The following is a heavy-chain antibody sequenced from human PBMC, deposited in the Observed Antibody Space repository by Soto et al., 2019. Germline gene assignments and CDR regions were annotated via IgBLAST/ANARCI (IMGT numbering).Heavy chain of an antibody. CDR3: AKDKEGGSSNWFDP. CDR2: ISYDGSNK. V-gene: IGHV3-30*18. Sequence: GGSLRLSCAASGFTFSSYGMHWVRQAPGKGLEWVAVISYDGSNKYYADSVKGRFTISRDNSKNTLYLQMNSLRAEDTAVYYCAKDKEGGSSNWFDPWGQGTLVTVSS. D-gene: IGHD6-6*01. J-gene: IGHJ5*02. CDR1: GFTFSSYG.